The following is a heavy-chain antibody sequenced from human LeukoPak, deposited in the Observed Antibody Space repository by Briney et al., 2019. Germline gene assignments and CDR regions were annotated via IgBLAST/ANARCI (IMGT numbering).Heavy chain of an antibody. V-gene: IGHV3-15*01. CDR2: IKSKTDGGTT. D-gene: IGHD1-1*01. CDR3: ARTGNPATGDY. Sequence: GGSLRLSCAASGFTFSSYRMSWVRQAPGKGLEWVGRIKSKTDGGTTDYAAPVKGRFTISRDDSKNTLYLQMNSLRAEDTAVYYCARTGNPATGDYWGQGTLVTVSS. CDR1: GFTFSSYR. J-gene: IGHJ4*02.